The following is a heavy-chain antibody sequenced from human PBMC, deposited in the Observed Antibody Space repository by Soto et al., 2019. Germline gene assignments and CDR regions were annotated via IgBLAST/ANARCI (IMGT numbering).Heavy chain of an antibody. CDR2: ISYDGSNK. J-gene: IGHJ6*02. Sequence: SLRLSCAASGFTFSSYAMHWVRQAPGKGLEWVAVISYDGSNKYYADSVKGRFTISRDNSKNTLYLQMNSLRAEDTAVYYSXRGAAXDPGDSYYYYGMDVWGQGTTVTVSS. CDR3: XRGAAXDPGDSYYYYGMDV. D-gene: IGHD6-13*01. V-gene: IGHV3-30-3*01. CDR1: GFTFSSYA.